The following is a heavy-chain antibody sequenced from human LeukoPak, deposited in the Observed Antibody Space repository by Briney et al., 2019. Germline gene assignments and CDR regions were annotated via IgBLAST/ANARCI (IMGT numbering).Heavy chain of an antibody. D-gene: IGHD5-12*01. CDR1: GFTFRDYQ. Sequence: GGSLRLSCEGSGFTFRDYQMSWIRQAPGKGLEWISYIHANPKTIYYADSAKGRFTISRNNAKNSLYLQMNSLRVDDTAVYYCARSGYGDFDYWGQGARVTVSS. J-gene: IGHJ4*02. CDR3: ARSGYGDFDY. V-gene: IGHV3-11*01. CDR2: IHANPKTI.